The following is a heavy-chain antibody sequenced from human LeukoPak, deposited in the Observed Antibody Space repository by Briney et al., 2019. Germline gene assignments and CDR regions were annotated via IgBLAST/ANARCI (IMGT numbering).Heavy chain of an antibody. V-gene: IGHV1-69*04. CDR1: GGTFSSYA. D-gene: IGHD6-6*01. J-gene: IGHJ6*02. Sequence: ASVKVSCKASGGTFSSYAISWVRQAPGQGLEWMGRIIPIFGIANYAQKFQGRVTITADKSTSTAYMELSSLRSEDTAVYYCARDNIAARPLSYYHYGMDVWGQGTTVTVSS. CDR3: ARDNIAARPLSYYHYGMDV. CDR2: IIPIFGIA.